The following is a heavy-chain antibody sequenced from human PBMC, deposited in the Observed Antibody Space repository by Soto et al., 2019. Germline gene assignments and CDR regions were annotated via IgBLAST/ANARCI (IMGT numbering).Heavy chain of an antibody. J-gene: IGHJ2*01. V-gene: IGHV3-9*01. CDR2: ISWNSGSI. CDR3: AKDRAKVSWYFDL. Sequence: GGSLRLSCAASGFTFDDYAMHWVRQAPGKGLEWVPGISWNSGSIGYADSVKGRFTISRDNAKNSLYLQMNSLRAEDTALYYCAKDRAKVSWYFDLWGRGTLVTVSS. CDR1: GFTFDDYA.